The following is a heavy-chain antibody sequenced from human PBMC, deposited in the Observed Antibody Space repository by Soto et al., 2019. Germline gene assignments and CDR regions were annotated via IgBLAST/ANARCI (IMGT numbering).Heavy chain of an antibody. V-gene: IGHV4-59*08. CDR3: ARQGYGARHGLVEV. J-gene: IGHJ6*02. Sequence: HVLLQESGPGLVKTSETLSLSCTVSVDALNSYYWSRIRQPPGTEMEWIWYVSHIWGSSYNPSLHSRVARSLDTSKSQFSPDLTSVIATDTSVYYCARQGYGARHGLVEVWCQGTRVTVSS. CDR1: VDALNSYY. D-gene: IGHD3-10*01. CDR2: VSHIWGS.